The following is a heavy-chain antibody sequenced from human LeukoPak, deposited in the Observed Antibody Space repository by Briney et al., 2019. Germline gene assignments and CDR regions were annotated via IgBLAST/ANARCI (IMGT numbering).Heavy chain of an antibody. CDR3: ARGTNYYESSGYSATFDY. J-gene: IGHJ4*02. CDR1: GGSFSGYS. CDR2: INHGGST. V-gene: IGHV4-34*01. Sequence: SETLSLTCAVYGGSFSGYSWSWIRQPPGKGLEWIGEINHGGSTNYNPFLKSRVTISVDTSKNQFSLKLSSVTAADTAVYNCARGTNYYESSGYSATFDYWGQGTLVTVSS. D-gene: IGHD3-22*01.